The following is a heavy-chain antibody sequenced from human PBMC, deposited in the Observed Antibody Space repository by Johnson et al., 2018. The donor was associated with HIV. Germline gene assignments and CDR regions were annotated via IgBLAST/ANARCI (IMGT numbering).Heavy chain of an antibody. Sequence: QVQLVESGGGVVQPGRSLRLSCAASGFMFSSYAMHWVRQAPGKGLEWEAIISYNGTNKYYADSVKGRFTISRDNSKNTLYLQMNSLRAEDTAVYYCARDPYSSGTVEFGAFDIWGQGTMVTVSS. CDR1: GFMFSSYA. D-gene: IGHD6-19*01. CDR3: ARDPYSSGTVEFGAFDI. J-gene: IGHJ3*02. CDR2: ISYNGTNK. V-gene: IGHV3-30*04.